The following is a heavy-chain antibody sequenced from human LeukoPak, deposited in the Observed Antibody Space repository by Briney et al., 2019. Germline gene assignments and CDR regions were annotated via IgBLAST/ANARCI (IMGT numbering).Heavy chain of an antibody. D-gene: IGHD6-6*01. CDR3: ASRDTRVAARSGDGG. J-gene: IGHJ4*02. V-gene: IGHV3-21*01. CDR1: GFTFSSYS. Sequence: PGGSLRLSCAASGFTFSSYSMNWVRQAPGKGLEWISSISDSGSYIYYADSVKGRFTISRDNAKNSLYLQMNSLRAEDTAVYYCASRDTRVAARSGDGGWGQGTLVTVSS. CDR2: ISDSGSYI.